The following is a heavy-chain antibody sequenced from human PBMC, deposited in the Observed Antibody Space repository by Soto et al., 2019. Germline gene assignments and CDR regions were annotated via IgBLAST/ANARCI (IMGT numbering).Heavy chain of an antibody. CDR3: AKREYSGQNDY. J-gene: IGHJ4*02. V-gene: IGHV3-21*01. Sequence: PGGGLRLSCAVSGLTLSGYSMNYALQDPGKGLDWVPSISSSSSYIYYSDSVKGRFTISRDNAKNSLYLQMNSLRAEDTAVDYCAKREYSGQNDYWGQGTLVTVSS. CDR1: GLTLSGYS. CDR2: ISSSSSYI. D-gene: IGHD5-12*01.